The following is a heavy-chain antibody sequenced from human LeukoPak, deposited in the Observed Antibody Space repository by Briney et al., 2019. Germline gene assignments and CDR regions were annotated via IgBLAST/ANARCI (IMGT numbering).Heavy chain of an antibody. CDR3: ARTDLNSGHPNWFDP. CDR2: FYYSGST. D-gene: IGHD1-26*01. V-gene: IGHV4-39*01. CDR1: GGSTSSSSYY. Sequence: SETLSLTCTVSGGSTSSSSYYWGWIRQPPGKGLEWIGSFYYSGSTYYNPSLKSRVTTSVDTSKNQFSLKLSSVTAADTAIYYCARTDLNSGHPNWFDPWGQGTLVTVSS. J-gene: IGHJ5*02.